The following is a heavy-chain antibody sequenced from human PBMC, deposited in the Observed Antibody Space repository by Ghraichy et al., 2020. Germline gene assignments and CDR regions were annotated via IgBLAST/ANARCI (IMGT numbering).Heavy chain of an antibody. CDR2: ISDSGDNT. CDR1: GFIFKNYA. J-gene: IGHJ4*02. CDR3: AKASGHSTGWWVDYFDY. Sequence: GGSLRLSCAASGFIFKNYAMNWVRQAPWKGLEWVSGISDSGDNTYYADSMKGRFTISRDNSKNTLYLQMNSLRAEDTAVYYCAKASGHSTGWWVDYFDYWGQGTLVTVSS. V-gene: IGHV3-23*01. D-gene: IGHD6-19*01.